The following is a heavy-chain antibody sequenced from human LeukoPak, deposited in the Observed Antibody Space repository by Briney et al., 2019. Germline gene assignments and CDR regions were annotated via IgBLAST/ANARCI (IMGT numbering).Heavy chain of an antibody. CDR2: INHSGST. Sequence: PSETLSLTCAVYGGSFGGYYWSWIRQPPGKGLEWIGEINHSGSTNYNPTLKSRVTISVDTSKNQFSLKLSSVTAADTAVYYCARVTGERNRRIAAAGTGRWFDPWGQGTLVTVSS. CDR3: ARVTGERNRRIAAAGTGRWFDP. CDR1: GGSFGGYY. V-gene: IGHV4-34*01. D-gene: IGHD6-13*01. J-gene: IGHJ5*02.